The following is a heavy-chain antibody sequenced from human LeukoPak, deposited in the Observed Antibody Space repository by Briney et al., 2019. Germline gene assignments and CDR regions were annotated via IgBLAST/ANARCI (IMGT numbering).Heavy chain of an antibody. J-gene: IGHJ4*02. D-gene: IGHD2-2*01. CDR2: ISSSSSYI. CDR1: GFTFSSYS. V-gene: IGHV3-21*01. Sequence: GGSLRLSCAASGFTFSSYSMNWVRQAPGKGLEWVSSISSSSSYIYYADSVKGRFTISRDNAKNSLYLQMNSLRAEDTAVYYCARGGPYCSSTSCPLRDYWGQGTLVTASS. CDR3: ARGGPYCSSTSCPLRDY.